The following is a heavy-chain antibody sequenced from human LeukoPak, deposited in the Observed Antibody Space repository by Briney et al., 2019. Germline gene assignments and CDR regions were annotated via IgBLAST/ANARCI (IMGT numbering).Heavy chain of an antibody. Sequence: GGSLRLSCAASGFTFSSYEMNWVRQAPGKGLEWVAKIKEDGSGKYYVDSVKGRFTISRDNAKNSLYLQMNSLRVEDTAVYYCAWDDHWAFNIWGQGTMVTVSP. CDR3: AWDDHWAFNI. J-gene: IGHJ3*02. CDR2: IKEDGSGK. D-gene: IGHD1-1*01. V-gene: IGHV3-7*01. CDR1: GFTFSSYE.